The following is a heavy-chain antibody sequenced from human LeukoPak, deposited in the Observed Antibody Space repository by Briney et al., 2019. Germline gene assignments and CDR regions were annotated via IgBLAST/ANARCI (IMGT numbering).Heavy chain of an antibody. V-gene: IGHV3-23*01. CDR2: ISDSDDTT. D-gene: IGHD6-13*01. Sequence: GGSLRLSCAASGFTFDDYGMNWVRQSPGKGLEWVSAISDSDDTTDYTDSVKGRFTISRDNSKNTLYLQMNSLRAADTAVYYCAKEGRTTWYRGWFDSWGQGTLVIVSS. CDR1: GFTFDDYG. J-gene: IGHJ5*01. CDR3: AKEGRTTWYRGWFDS.